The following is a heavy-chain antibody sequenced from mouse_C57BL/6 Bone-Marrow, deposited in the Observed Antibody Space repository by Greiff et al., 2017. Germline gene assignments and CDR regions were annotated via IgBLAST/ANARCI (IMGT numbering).Heavy chain of an antibody. CDR2: IYPSDSET. D-gene: IGHD2-3*01. CDR3: ARWGWLLRPFVY. V-gene: IGHV1-61*01. Sequence: QVQLQQPGAELVRPGSSVKLSCKASGYTFTSYWMDWVKQRPGQGLEWIGNIYPSDSETHYNQKFKDKATLTVDKSSSTAYMQLSSLTSEDSAVYYCARWGWLLRPFVYWGQGTLVTVSA. CDR1: GYTFTSYW. J-gene: IGHJ3*01.